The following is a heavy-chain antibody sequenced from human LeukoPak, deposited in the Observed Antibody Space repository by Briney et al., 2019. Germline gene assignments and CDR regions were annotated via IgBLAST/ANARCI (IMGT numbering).Heavy chain of an antibody. CDR1: GYTFTGYY. CDR2: IIPIFGTA. D-gene: IGHD3-22*01. CDR3: ARVGSYYYDSSGPRDAFDI. Sequence: SVKVSCKASGYTFTGYYMHWVRQAPGQGLEWMGGIIPIFGTANYAQKFQGRVTITADKSTSTAYMELSSLRSEDTAVYYCARVGSYYYDSSGPRDAFDIWGQGTMVTVSS. J-gene: IGHJ3*02. V-gene: IGHV1-69*06.